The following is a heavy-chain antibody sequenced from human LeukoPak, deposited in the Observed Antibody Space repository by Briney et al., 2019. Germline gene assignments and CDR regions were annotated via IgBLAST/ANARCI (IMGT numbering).Heavy chain of an antibody. D-gene: IGHD1-26*01. V-gene: IGHV3-23*01. CDR3: AKGASASRYFDY. CDR1: GFTFSNCA. J-gene: IGHJ4*02. Sequence: GGSLRLPCTASGFTFSNCAMNWVRQAPGKGLEWVSDISASGGSTNYADAVKGRFTISRDNSKNTLYLQMNSLRAEDAAVYYCAKGASASRYFDYWGQGTLVTVSS. CDR2: ISASGGST.